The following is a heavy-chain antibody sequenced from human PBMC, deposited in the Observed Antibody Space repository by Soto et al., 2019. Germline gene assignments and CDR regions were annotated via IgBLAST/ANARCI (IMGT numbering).Heavy chain of an antibody. V-gene: IGHV3-23*01. CDR1: GFTFSRDA. D-gene: IGHD3-10*01. J-gene: IGHJ6*02. CDR3: ARDETQTFRSFVHYYGVDV. CDR2: ISSGGSST. Sequence: PGGSLRLSCAGAGFTFSRDAMRWVRQAPGKGLEWVSPISSGGSSTNYADSVKGRFTISRDNAKNTLFLQMSSLSTEDTAVYYCARDETQTFRSFVHYYGVDVWGQGTTVTVSS.